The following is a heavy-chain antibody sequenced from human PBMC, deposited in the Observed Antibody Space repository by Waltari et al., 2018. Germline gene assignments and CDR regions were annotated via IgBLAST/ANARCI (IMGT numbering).Heavy chain of an antibody. Sequence: EVQLVESGGGLVQPGGSLRLSCAASGFTFSSYWMSWVRQAPGKGLEWVPNIKQDGSEKYYVDSVKGRFTISRDNAKNALYLQMNSLRAEDTAVYYCARDLRAYYYYGMDVWGQGTTVTVSS. CDR1: GFTFSSYW. CDR3: ARDLRAYYYYGMDV. J-gene: IGHJ6*02. V-gene: IGHV3-7*01. CDR2: IKQDGSEK.